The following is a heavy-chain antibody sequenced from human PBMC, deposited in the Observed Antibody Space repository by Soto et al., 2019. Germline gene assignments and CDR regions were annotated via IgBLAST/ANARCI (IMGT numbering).Heavy chain of an antibody. CDR2: IYYSGST. D-gene: IGHD6-13*01. CDR1: GGSISSYY. V-gene: IGHV4-59*01. J-gene: IGHJ5*02. CDR3: ARGYSSSWTPFDP. Sequence: PSETLSLTCTVSGGSISSYYWSWIRQPPGKGLEWIGYIYYSGSTNYNPSLKSRVTISVDTSKNQFSLKLSSVTAADTAVYYCARGYSSSWTPFDPWGQGTLVTVSS.